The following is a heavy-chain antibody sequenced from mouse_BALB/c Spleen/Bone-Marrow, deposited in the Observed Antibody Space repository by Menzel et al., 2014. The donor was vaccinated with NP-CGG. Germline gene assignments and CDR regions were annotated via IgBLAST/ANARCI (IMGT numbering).Heavy chain of an antibody. V-gene: IGHV2-9*02. Sequence: VQLQQSGPGLVAPSQSLSITCTVSGFSLTSYGVHWVRQPPGKVLEWLGVIWAGGSTNYNSALMSRLSISKDNSKSQVFLKMNSLQTDDTARYYCARGSYYEGAMDYWGQGTSVTVSS. CDR2: IWAGGST. CDR3: ARGSYYEGAMDY. D-gene: IGHD1-1*01. J-gene: IGHJ4*01. CDR1: GFSLTSYG.